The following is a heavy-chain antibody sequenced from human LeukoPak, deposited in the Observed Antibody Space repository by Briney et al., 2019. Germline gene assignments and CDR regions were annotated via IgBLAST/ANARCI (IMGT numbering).Heavy chain of an antibody. V-gene: IGHV5-51*01. CDR2: INPGDSDM. CDR1: GYIFSTYW. D-gene: IGHD4-23*01. J-gene: IGHJ4*02. CDR3: ARQDYSGNPIFVY. Sequence: GESLKISCKVSGYIFSTYWIGWVRQMPGKGLEWMGIINPGDSDMRYSPSFEGQVTFSVDKSISTAYLQWSTLKASDTAMYYCARQDYSGNPIFVYWGQGTLVTVSS.